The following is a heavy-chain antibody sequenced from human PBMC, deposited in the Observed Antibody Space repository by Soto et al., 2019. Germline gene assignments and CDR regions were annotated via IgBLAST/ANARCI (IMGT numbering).Heavy chain of an antibody. CDR3: ARGGSRGWYGGFGY. D-gene: IGHD6-19*01. CDR2: IHHSGST. J-gene: IGHJ4*02. V-gene: IGHV4-34*01. Sequence: QVQLQQWGAGLLKPSETLSLTCAVYGVSFSGYYWSWIRQPPGKGLEWIGEIHHSGSTNYNPSLKSRVTISVDTSKNQVALKLGSVTAADTAGYYCARGGSRGWYGGFGYWGQGTLVTVSS. CDR1: GVSFSGYY.